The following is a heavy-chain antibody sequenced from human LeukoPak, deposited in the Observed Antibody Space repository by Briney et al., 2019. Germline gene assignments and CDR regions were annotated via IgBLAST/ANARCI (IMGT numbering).Heavy chain of an antibody. Sequence: PGRSLRLSCAASGFTFSSYWMHWVRQAPGKGLVWVSRINSDGSSTSYADSVKGRFTISRDNAKNTLYLQMNSLRAEDTAVYYCASPGPVTTDPRDFQHWGQGTLVTVSS. CDR3: ASPGPVTTDPRDFQH. D-gene: IGHD4-17*01. CDR2: INSDGSST. V-gene: IGHV3-74*01. J-gene: IGHJ1*01. CDR1: GFTFSSYW.